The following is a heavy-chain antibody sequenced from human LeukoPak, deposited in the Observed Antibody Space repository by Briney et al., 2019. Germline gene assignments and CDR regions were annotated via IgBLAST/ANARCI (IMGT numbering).Heavy chain of an antibody. Sequence: KASETLSLTCTVSGGYISSTSYLWGWVRQPPGEGLEWIGSIYYSGSTYYNPSLSSRVTISVDTSKNQFSLKLSSVTAADTAVYYCARQFYYDSGGSHYWGQGTLVTVSS. D-gene: IGHD3-22*01. CDR1: GGYISSTSYL. CDR2: IYYSGST. J-gene: IGHJ4*02. CDR3: ARQFYYDSGGSHY. V-gene: IGHV4-39*01.